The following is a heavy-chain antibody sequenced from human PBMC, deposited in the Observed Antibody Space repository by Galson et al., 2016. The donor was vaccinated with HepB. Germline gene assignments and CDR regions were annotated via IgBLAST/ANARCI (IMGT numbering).Heavy chain of an antibody. D-gene: IGHD3-22*01. V-gene: IGHV3-30-3*01. CDR3: AREWAPSITMLVVVIPNGAFDI. J-gene: IGHJ3*02. CDR1: GFTFSSYA. CDR2: ISYDGSDK. Sequence: SLRLSCATSGFTFSSYAIHWVRQAPGKGLEWVALISYDGSDKYYADPVRGRFTISRDNSKNTLYLQMSSLRAEDTAVYYCAREWAPSITMLVVVIPNGAFDIWGQGTMVTVSS.